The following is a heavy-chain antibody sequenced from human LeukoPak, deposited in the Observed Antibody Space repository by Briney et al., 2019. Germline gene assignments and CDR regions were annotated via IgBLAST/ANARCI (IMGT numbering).Heavy chain of an antibody. CDR3: TSLRCWGGGDCYSDFDY. D-gene: IGHD2-21*02. J-gene: IGHJ4*02. Sequence: GGSLRLSCAASGFTFSASAMHWVRQASGKGLEWVGRIRSKPNSYATAYAASVKGRFTISRDDSKNTAYLQMNSLKTEDTAVYYCTSLRCWGGGDCYSDFDYWGQGTLVTVSS. V-gene: IGHV3-73*01. CDR2: IRSKPNSYAT. CDR1: GFTFSASA.